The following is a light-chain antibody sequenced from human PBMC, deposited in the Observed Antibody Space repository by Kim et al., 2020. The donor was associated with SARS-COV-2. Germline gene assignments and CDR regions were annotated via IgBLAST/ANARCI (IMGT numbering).Light chain of an antibody. J-gene: IGLJ3*02. CDR2: VNSDGSH. V-gene: IGLV4-69*01. Sequence: QPVLTQSPSASASLGASVKLTCTLSSGHTNYRIAWHQQQPEKGPRYLMTVNSDGSHRKGDGIPDRFSGSSSGAERYLIISSLQSEDEADYYCQTWGTGIGVFGGGTQLTVL. CDR1: SGHTNYR. CDR3: QTWGTGIGV.